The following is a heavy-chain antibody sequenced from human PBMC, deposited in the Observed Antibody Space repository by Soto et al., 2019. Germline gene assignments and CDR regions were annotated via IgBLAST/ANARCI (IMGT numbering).Heavy chain of an antibody. V-gene: IGHV2-5*02. CDR1: GFSLSASGVG. J-gene: IGHJ3*01. CDR3: ANSSPAGSFDV. D-gene: IGHD6-19*01. CDR2: VFWDDDK. Sequence: QITMRESGPTLVKPTQTLTLTCSFSGFSLSASGVGVGWIRQPPGKALEWLALVFWDDDKFYSPPLQSRLTITKDTSKYQVVLTVTNIDPVDTATYYCANSSPAGSFDVWGQGTMVTVSS.